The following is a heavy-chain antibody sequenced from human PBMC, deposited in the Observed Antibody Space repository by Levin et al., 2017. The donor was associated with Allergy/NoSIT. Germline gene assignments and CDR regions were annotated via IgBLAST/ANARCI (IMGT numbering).Heavy chain of an antibody. CDR3: AKDSLHEEVSANFWYFDL. CDR1: GLTFSRYA. V-gene: IGHV3-23*01. J-gene: IGHJ2*01. CDR2: IRGSGEST. Sequence: GESLKISCAASGLTFSRYAVNWVRRAPGKGLEWVSVIRGSGESTYYSDSVRGRFTVSRDNSKNTGFLQMNRLRVEDTAIYYCAKDSLHEEVSANFWYFDLWGRGTQVTVSS. D-gene: IGHD2-15*01.